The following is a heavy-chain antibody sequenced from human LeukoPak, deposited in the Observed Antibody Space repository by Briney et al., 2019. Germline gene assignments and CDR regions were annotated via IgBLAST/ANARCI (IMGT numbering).Heavy chain of an antibody. Sequence: GASVKVSCKSSGYTFNTYGITWVRQAPGQGLEWMGRISGYNGKTKYAQKIQDRVTMTTDTSTTTAYMELRSLRSDDTAVYYCARAGAVVDNWFDPWGQGTLVTVSS. CDR3: ARAGAVVDNWFDP. CDR1: GYTFNTYG. J-gene: IGHJ5*02. CDR2: ISGYNGKT. D-gene: IGHD2-15*01. V-gene: IGHV1-18*01.